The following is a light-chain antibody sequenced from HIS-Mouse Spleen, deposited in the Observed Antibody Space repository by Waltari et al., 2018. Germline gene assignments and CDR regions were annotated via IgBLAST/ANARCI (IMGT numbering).Light chain of an antibody. V-gene: IGLV2-23*01. CDR2: EGS. Sequence: QSALTQPASVSGSPGQSITISCTGTSSDVGSDNLVTWYQQTPGKAPKHMIYEGSKRPSGVSNRFSGSKSGNTASLTISGLQAEDEADYYCCSYAGSSTWVFGGGTKLTVL. CDR3: CSYAGSSTWV. J-gene: IGLJ3*02. CDR1: SSDVGSDNL.